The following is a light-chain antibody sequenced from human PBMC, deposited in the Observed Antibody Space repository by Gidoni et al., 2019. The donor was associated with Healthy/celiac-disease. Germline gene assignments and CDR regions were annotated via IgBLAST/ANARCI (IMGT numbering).Light chain of an antibody. J-gene: IGKJ1*01. CDR3: QQYNNWPQT. CDR1: QSVSSN. Sequence: EIVMKQSPATLSVSPGERATLSCRASQSVSSNLAWYQQKPGQAPRLLSYGASTRATGIPARFSGSGSGTEFTLTISSLQSEDFAVYYCQQYNNWPQTFGQGTKVEIK. CDR2: GAS. V-gene: IGKV3D-15*01.